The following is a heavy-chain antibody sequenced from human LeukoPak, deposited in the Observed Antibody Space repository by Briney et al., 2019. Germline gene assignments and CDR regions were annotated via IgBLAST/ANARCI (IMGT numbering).Heavy chain of an antibody. CDR1: GYTFTRYD. CDR3: ARGYSGSYGCDY. J-gene: IGHJ4*02. CDR2: IRGYNGNT. Sequence: ASVKVSCKASGYTFTRYDITWVRQAPGQGLECMGWIRGYNGNTNYAQSLQGRVTMTTDTSTSTAYMELRSLSADDTAVYYCARGYSGSYGCDYWGQGTLVTVSS. D-gene: IGHD1-26*01. V-gene: IGHV1-18*01.